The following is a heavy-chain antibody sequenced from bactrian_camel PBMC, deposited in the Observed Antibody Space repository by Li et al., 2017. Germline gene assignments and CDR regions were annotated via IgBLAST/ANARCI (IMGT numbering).Heavy chain of an antibody. CDR2: ISSSGGIR. J-gene: IGHJ4*01. D-gene: IGHD1*01. V-gene: IGHV3S40*01. CDR1: GFTFRTYG. CDR3: AKGHGLGLHDYDY. Sequence: VQLVESGGGLVQPGGSLRLSCAASGFTFRTYGMSWVRQAPGKGLEWVSSISSSGGIRNYLDSVAGRFTISRDDAKNAAYLQLTGLKTEDTAMYYCAKGHGLGLHDYDYWGQGTQVTVS.